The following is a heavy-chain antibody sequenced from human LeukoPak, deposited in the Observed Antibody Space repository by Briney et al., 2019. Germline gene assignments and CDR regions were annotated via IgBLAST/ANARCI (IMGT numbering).Heavy chain of an antibody. CDR2: MNPNSGNT. V-gene: IGHV1-8*01. CDR3: ARDKGPGHRRGRYYYYMDV. J-gene: IGHJ6*03. Sequence: ASVKVSCKASGYTFTSYDINWVRQATGQGLEWMGWMNPNSGNTGYAQKFQGRVTMTRNTSISTAYMELSSLRSEDTAVYYCARDKGPGHRRGRYYYYMDVWGRGTTVTVSS. CDR1: GYTFTSYD.